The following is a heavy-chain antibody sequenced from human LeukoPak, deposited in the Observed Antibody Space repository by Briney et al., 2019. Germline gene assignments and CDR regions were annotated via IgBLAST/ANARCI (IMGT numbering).Heavy chain of an antibody. CDR1: GYTFTSYG. Sequence: VASVKVSCKASGYTFTSYGISWVRQAPGQGLEWMGWISAYNGNTNYAQKLQGRVTMTTDTSTSTAYMELRSLRSDDTAVYYCARDQDIVVVPAARVTKFDYWGQGTLVTVSS. V-gene: IGHV1-18*01. CDR2: ISAYNGNT. CDR3: ARDQDIVVVPAARVTKFDY. J-gene: IGHJ4*02. D-gene: IGHD2-2*01.